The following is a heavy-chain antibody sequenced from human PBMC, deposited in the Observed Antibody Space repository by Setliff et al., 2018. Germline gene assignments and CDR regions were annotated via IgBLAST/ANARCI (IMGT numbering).Heavy chain of an antibody. Sequence: GGSLRLSCAASGFSFSGYYMSWVRQAPGKGLEWISKISGNGITIYYADSVRGRFTISRDNAKNSLYLQMNSLRAEDTAVYYCARDGVAYGMDVWGQGTTVTVSS. D-gene: IGHD2-15*01. CDR2: ISGNGITI. J-gene: IGHJ6*02. CDR1: GFSFSGYY. CDR3: ARDGVAYGMDV. V-gene: IGHV3-11*04.